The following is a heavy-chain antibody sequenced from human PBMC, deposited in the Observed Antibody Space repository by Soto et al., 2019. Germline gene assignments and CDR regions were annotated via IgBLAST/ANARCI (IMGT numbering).Heavy chain of an antibody. CDR3: AKVGGTAHPPIPVDY. CDR2: ISGSGGSTYYAHTST. Sequence: EVQLLESGGGLVQPGGSLRLSCAASGFTFSSYAMNWLRQAPGKGLEWVSTISGSGGSTYYAHTSTYYADSVKGRFTISRDNSRTALDVQINSLRSEDTAVYYCAKVGGTAHPPIPVDYWCQGTLVTVSS. V-gene: IGHV3-23*01. D-gene: IGHD2-15*01. CDR1: GFTFSSYA. J-gene: IGHJ4*02.